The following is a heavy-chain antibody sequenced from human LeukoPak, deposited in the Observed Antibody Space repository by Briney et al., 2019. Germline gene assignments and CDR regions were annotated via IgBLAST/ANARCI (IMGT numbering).Heavy chain of an antibody. CDR2: ISSNGGST. CDR3: ARGEVVNPFDY. CDR1: GFTFSSYA. V-gene: IGHV3-64*01. Sequence: GGSLRLSCAASGFTFSSYAMHWVRQAPGKGLEYVSAISSNGGSTYYANSVKGRFTISRDNSKNTLYLQMGSLRAEDMAVYYCARGEVVNPFDYWGQGTLVTVSS. D-gene: IGHD4-23*01. J-gene: IGHJ4*02.